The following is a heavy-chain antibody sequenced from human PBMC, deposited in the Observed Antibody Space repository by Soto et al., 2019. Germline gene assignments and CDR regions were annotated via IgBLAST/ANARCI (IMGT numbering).Heavy chain of an antibody. J-gene: IGHJ4*02. Sequence: EVQLLESGGGLVQPGGSLRLSCAASGFTFSSYAMSWVRQAPGKGLEWVSAISGSGGSTYYADSVKGRFTISRDNSKNTLYLQMNLLRAEDTAVYYCARDTSAVTGTTGDFDYWGQGTLVTVSS. CDR3: ARDTSAVTGTTGDFDY. V-gene: IGHV3-23*01. D-gene: IGHD1-20*01. CDR1: GFTFSSYA. CDR2: ISGSGGST.